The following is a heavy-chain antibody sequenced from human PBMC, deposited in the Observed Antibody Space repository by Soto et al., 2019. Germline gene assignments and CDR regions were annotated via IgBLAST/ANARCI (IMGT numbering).Heavy chain of an antibody. J-gene: IGHJ4*02. V-gene: IGHV1-18*01. CDR3: ARDIAYDIDY. CDR1: GYIFNNYG. D-gene: IGHD5-12*01. Sequence: QVQLVQSGAEVQKPGASVKVSCKASGYIFNNYGISWVRQAPGQGLEWMGWIYSKEGKINFAQKFQGRVTLTTDTSTSTAYIELRSLRFDDSAVYFCARDIAYDIDYRGQGTLVTVSS. CDR2: IYSKEGKI.